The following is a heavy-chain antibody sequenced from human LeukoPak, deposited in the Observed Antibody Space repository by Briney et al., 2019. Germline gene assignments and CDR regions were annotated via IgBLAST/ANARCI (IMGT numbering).Heavy chain of an antibody. J-gene: IGHJ4*02. CDR1: VYTFTSYV. CDR2: MNPNSGNT. CDR3: ARGGYGRYVGFNY. Sequence: GASVKVSCKASVYTFTSYVINWVRQTTGQGLEWMGWMNPNSGNTGYAQKFQGRVTITRNTSISTAYMELSCLRSEDTAVYYCARGGYGRYVGFNYWGQGTLVTVSS. V-gene: IGHV1-8*03. D-gene: IGHD5-12*01.